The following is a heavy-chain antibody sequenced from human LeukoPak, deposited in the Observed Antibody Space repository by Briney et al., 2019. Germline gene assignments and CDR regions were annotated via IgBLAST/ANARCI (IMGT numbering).Heavy chain of an antibody. V-gene: IGHV1-18*01. D-gene: IGHD2-21*02. CDR1: GYTFTSYS. CDR2: ISVYNGNA. Sequence: GASVKVSCKASGYTFTSYSISWVRQAPGQGLEWMGWISVYNGNAHYAQRLQGRVTMTTDTSTRTAYMELRSLRSDDTAVYYCAKDMSGGDCPDYWGQGTLVTVSS. CDR3: AKDMSGGDCPDY. J-gene: IGHJ4*02.